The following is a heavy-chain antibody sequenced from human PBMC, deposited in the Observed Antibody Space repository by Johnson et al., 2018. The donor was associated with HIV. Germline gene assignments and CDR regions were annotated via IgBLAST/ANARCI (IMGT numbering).Heavy chain of an antibody. CDR1: GFTFSSYW. Sequence: VQVVESGGGVVQPGGSLRLSCAASGFTFSSYWMHWVRQAPGKGLVWVSRITSDGSSTSYADSGKGRLTNSRDNATNTLYLQMNRLRAEDTSVYYCARPEWELDGFDIWGQGTMVTVSS. J-gene: IGHJ3*02. V-gene: IGHV3-74*02. D-gene: IGHD1-26*01. CDR2: ITSDGSST. CDR3: ARPEWELDGFDI.